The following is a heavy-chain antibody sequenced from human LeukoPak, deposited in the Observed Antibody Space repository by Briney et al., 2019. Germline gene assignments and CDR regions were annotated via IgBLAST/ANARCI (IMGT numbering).Heavy chain of an antibody. CDR3: ASVDSFVTWFAP. D-gene: IGHD2/OR15-2a*01. V-gene: IGHV4-34*01. Sequence: SETLSLTCAVYGGTFSGYDRSWIRQAPGKGLEWIGEINHSGSTKYNAALKKGVTISVDTSKKKFSQKLRTRTTADTAVYYCASVDSFVTWFAPWGQGTLVTVSS. CDR2: INHSGST. CDR1: GGTFSGYD. J-gene: IGHJ5*02.